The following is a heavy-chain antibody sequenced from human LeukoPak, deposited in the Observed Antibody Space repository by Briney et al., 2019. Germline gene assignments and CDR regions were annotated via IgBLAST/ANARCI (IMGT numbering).Heavy chain of an antibody. V-gene: IGHV4-34*01. Sequence: KPSETLSLTCAVYGGSFSGFYWAWIRQPPGKGLGWIGEIHYSGRINYNPSLKSRVTISADTSNNHFSLKMNSVTAADTAVYYCSRGTDAYKCGNSWGQGTLVTVS. J-gene: IGHJ4*02. CDR1: GGSFSGFY. CDR3: SRGTDAYKCGNS. CDR2: IHYSGRI. D-gene: IGHD5-24*01.